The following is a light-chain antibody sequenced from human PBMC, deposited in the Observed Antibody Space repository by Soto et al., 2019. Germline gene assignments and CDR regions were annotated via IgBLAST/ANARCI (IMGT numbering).Light chain of an antibody. V-gene: IGLV1-40*01. CDR1: SSNIGAGYD. CDR2: GNS. J-gene: IGLJ2*01. CDR3: QSYDSSLSGSV. Sequence: QSVLTQPPSVSGATGQRVTISCTGSSSNIGAGYDVHWYQQLPGIAPKLLIYGNSNRPSGVPDRFSGSKSGTSASLAITGLQAEDEADYYCQSYDSSLSGSVFGGGTKLTVL.